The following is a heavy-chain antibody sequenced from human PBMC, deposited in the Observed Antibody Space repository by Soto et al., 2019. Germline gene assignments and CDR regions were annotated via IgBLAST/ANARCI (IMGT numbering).Heavy chain of an antibody. CDR1: GYTFTSYG. CDR3: ARGRLSFNWLLYNWFDP. Sequence: QVQLVQSGAEVKRPGASVKVSCKASGYTFTSYGISWVRQAPGQGLEWMGWISAYNGNTNYAQKLQGRVTMTTDTSTSTAYMELRSLRSDDTAVYYCARGRLSFNWLLYNWFDPWGQGTLVTVSS. D-gene: IGHD3-9*01. J-gene: IGHJ5*02. V-gene: IGHV1-18*01. CDR2: ISAYNGNT.